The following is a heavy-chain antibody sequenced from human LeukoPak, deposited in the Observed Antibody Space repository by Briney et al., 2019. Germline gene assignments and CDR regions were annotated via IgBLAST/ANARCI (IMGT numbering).Heavy chain of an antibody. Sequence: GGSLRLSCATSGFPFSDFSMSWVRQAPGKGLEWISTTNSGGTSTYYAESVKGRFTISRDNSKNTLSLQMNSLTAEDTAVYYCAKNPRLEGWIYFDSWGQGILVTVSS. CDR3: AKNPRLEGWIYFDS. J-gene: IGHJ4*02. D-gene: IGHD1-1*01. CDR2: TNSGGTST. CDR1: GFPFSDFS. V-gene: IGHV3-23*01.